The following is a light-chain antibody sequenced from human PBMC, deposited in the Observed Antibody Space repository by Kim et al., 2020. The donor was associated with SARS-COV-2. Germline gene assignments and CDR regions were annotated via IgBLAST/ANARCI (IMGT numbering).Light chain of an antibody. Sequence: SYELTQPPSVSVSTGQTASITCSGDKLGDKYACWYQQKPGQSPVLVIYQDSKRPSGIPERLSGSNSGNTATLTISGTQAMDEADYYCQAWDSSTVVFGGGTQLTVL. CDR1: KLGDKY. V-gene: IGLV3-1*01. J-gene: IGLJ2*01. CDR3: QAWDSSTVV. CDR2: QDS.